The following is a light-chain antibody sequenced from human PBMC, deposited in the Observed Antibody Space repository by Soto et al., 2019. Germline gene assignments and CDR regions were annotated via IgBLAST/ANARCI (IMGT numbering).Light chain of an antibody. V-gene: IGLV2-14*01. CDR3: SSYTTSDTWV. Sequence: QSVLTQPASVSGYPGQTITISRTGTSSDIGAYLHVALYPQYPGKAPTLVISELTNRPSGVSTRFSGSKYGNTASLTISGLQAEDEGDYYCSSYTTSDTWVFGGGTKVTVL. CDR2: ELT. J-gene: IGLJ3*02. CDR1: SSDIGAYLH.